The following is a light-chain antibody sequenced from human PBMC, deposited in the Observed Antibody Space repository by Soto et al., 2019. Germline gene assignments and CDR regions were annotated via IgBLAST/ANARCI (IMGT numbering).Light chain of an antibody. J-gene: IGKJ2*01. CDR1: QSVYSN. CDR2: GAS. CDR3: QQYNNWPPYT. V-gene: IGKV3-15*01. Sequence: EIVMTQSPATLSVSPGERATLSCRASQSVYSNLAWYQQKPGQAPRLLIYGASTRATGFPASFSGSGSGTEFTLTISSLQSEDFAVYYCQQYNNWPPYTFGQGTKLEIK.